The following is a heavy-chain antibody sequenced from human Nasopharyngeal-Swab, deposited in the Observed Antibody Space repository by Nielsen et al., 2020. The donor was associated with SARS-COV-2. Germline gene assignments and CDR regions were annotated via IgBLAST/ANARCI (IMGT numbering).Heavy chain of an antibody. CDR3: ARLLGPRFGLDV. V-gene: IGHV3-33*01. CDR2: SWYDGTDT. D-gene: IGHD3-16*01. CDR1: GFILNTYG. J-gene: IGHJ6*02. Sequence: GGSLRLSYATSGFILNTYGIHWVRQAPGKGLEWVAVSWYDGTDTFYADSVRDRITITRDKSKTRLTLQMYNLRVDDTALYYCARLLGPRFGLDVWGQGTTVTVSS.